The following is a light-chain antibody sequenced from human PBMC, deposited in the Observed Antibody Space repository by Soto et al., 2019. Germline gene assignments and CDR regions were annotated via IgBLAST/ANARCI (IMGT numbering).Light chain of an antibody. CDR1: TGAVTSNHH. V-gene: IGLV7-46*01. J-gene: IGLJ2*01. CDR3: LLSYNAARV. Sequence: QAVVTQEPSLTVSPGGTVTLTCGSSTGAVTSNHHPYWLQQKAGQAPRTLIYDTSNTHSWTPARFSGSLLGDKAALTLSGAQPEDEAQYYCLLSYNAARVFGGGTKVTVL. CDR2: DTS.